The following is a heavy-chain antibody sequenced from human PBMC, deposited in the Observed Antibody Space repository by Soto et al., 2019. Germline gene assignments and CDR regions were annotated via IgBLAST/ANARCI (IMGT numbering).Heavy chain of an antibody. CDR3: ARDRKLELPGNYYYYGMDV. CDR2: ISSSGTV. J-gene: IGHJ6*02. CDR1: GGSIRDYF. V-gene: IGHV4-59*01. D-gene: IGHD1-7*01. Sequence: TLSLKCSVSGGSIRDYFWTWIRQSPVMGLEWIGYISSSGTVKYNSSLKSRVTISLDRSRNQFSLKLSSVTAADTAVYFCARDRKLELPGNYYYYGMDVWGQGTTVTVSS.